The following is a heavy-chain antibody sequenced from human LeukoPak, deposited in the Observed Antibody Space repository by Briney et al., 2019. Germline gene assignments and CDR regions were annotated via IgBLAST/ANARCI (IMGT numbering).Heavy chain of an antibody. D-gene: IGHD1-14*01. V-gene: IGHV3-74*01. CDR3: AREFQPSDAFDI. J-gene: IGHJ3*02. Sequence: SVKGRFTISRDNAKNTLYLQMNSLRAEDTAVYYCAREFQPSDAFDIWGQGTMVTVSS.